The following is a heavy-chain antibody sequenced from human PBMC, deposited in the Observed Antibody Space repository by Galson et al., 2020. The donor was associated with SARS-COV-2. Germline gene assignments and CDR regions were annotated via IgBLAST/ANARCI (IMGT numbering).Heavy chain of an antibody. V-gene: IGHV3-48*03. J-gene: IGHJ3*01. CDR1: GFTFGSYE. CDR3: ATPYLAAAAFFGAFDL. CDR2: ISDSGTNI. D-gene: IGHD6-13*01. Sequence: WGSLRLSCAASGFTFGSYEMNWVRQAPGKGLEWISYISDSGTNIYYADSVKGRFTIYRDNAKNSLYLQMTSLRAEDTAVYYCATPYLAAAAFFGAFDLWGRGTMVIVSS.